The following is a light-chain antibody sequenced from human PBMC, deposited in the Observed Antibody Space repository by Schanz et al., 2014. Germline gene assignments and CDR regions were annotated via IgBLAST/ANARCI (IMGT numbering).Light chain of an antibody. CDR1: QSINSW. Sequence: DIQMTQSPSTLSASVGDRVTLTCRASQSINSWLAWYQQKPGKAPKLLIYDASSLESGVPSRFSGSGSGTEFTLTISSLQPDDFATYYCHQYNSYSWTFGQGTKVEIK. CDR3: HQYNSYSWT. J-gene: IGKJ1*01. V-gene: IGKV1-5*01. CDR2: DAS.